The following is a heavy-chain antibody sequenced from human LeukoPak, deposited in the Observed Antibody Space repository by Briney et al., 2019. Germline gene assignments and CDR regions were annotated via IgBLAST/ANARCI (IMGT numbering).Heavy chain of an antibody. CDR2: IIPIFGTA. CDR3: GRDSNGGSVRGVTIDY. Sequence: SVKVSCKASGGTFSSYAISWVRQAPGQGLEWMGGIIPIFGTANYAQKFQGRVTITADESTSTAYMELSSLRSEDTAVYYCGRDSNGGSVRGVTIDYWGQGTLVTVSS. J-gene: IGHJ4*02. V-gene: IGHV1-69*13. D-gene: IGHD3-10*01. CDR1: GGTFSSYA.